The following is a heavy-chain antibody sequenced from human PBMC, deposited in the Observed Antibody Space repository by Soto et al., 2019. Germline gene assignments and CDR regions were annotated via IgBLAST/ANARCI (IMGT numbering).Heavy chain of an antibody. CDR1: GYGFTTYG. J-gene: IGHJ4*02. CDR3: ATGSYGDY. Sequence: QVHLVQSGAEVKKPGASVKVSCKGSGYGFTTYGITWVRQAPGQGLEWMGWISAHNGNTNYAQKLQGRVTVTRDTSAHTAYMELRTVRSDNTPVYYGATGSYGDYWGQGALVTVSS. D-gene: IGHD1-26*01. CDR2: ISAHNGNT. V-gene: IGHV1-18*01.